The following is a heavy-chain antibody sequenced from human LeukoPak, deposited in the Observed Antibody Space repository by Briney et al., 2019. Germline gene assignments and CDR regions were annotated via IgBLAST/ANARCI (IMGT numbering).Heavy chain of an antibody. CDR2: IYTSGST. V-gene: IGHV4-4*07. D-gene: IGHD4-11*01. Sequence: PETLSLTCTVSGGSINSYHWSWIREPAGKGLEWIGRIYTSGSTNYNPSHKSRVTISVDKSKNQFSLKLSSVTAADTAVYYCARNGRYSNLPSAAYYYYYMDVWGKGTTVTVSS. CDR1: GGSINSYH. J-gene: IGHJ6*03. CDR3: ARNGRYSNLPSAAYYYYYMDV.